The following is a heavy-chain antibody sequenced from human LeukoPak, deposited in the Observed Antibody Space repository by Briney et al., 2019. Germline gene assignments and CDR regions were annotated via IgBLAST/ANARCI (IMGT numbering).Heavy chain of an antibody. V-gene: IGHV4-4*07. Sequence: SETLSLTCSVSGGSISSYSWNWIRQPAGKGLEWIGRFYTSGTTNYNPSLRSRVTMSIDTSKNQVSLKMRSVTAADTAVYYCARTVVTLDWYFDLWGRGTLVSVSS. D-gene: IGHD4-23*01. J-gene: IGHJ2*01. CDR3: ARTVVTLDWYFDL. CDR2: FYTSGTT. CDR1: GGSISSYS.